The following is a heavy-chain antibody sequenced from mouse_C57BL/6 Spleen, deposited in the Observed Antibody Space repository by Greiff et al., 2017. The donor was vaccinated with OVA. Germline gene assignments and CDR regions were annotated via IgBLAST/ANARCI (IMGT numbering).Heavy chain of an antibody. CDR1: GYAFSSYW. D-gene: IGHD1-1*01. Sequence: QVQLKQSGAELVKPGASVKISCKASGYAFSSYWMNWVKQRPGKGLEWIGQIYPGDGDTNYNGKFKGKATLTADKSSSTAYMQLSSLTSEDSAVYFCAREGDYYGSSFWGQGTLVTVSA. J-gene: IGHJ3*01. CDR3: AREGDYYGSSF. V-gene: IGHV1-80*01. CDR2: IYPGDGDT.